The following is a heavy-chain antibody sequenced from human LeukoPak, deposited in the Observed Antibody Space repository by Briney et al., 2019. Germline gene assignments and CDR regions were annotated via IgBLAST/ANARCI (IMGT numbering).Heavy chain of an antibody. J-gene: IGHJ3*02. Sequence: SQTLSLTCTLTGASITSGGYYWSWIRQHPGKGLEWIGYIYYSGGIYYNPSLKSRAAISVDTSKNQFSLKLSSVTAADTAVYYCARDVGRGYDILTGYDGRAFDIWGQGTMVTFSS. CDR3: ARDVGRGYDILTGYDGRAFDI. V-gene: IGHV4-31*03. CDR2: IYYSGGI. CDR1: GASITSGGYY. D-gene: IGHD3-9*01.